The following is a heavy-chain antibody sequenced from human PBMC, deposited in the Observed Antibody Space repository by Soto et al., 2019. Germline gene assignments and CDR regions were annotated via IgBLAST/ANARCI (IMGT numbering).Heavy chain of an antibody. CDR3: ASEIYDFWRTNYYYYYGMDV. J-gene: IGHJ6*02. D-gene: IGHD3-3*01. CDR1: GGTFSSYA. CDR2: IIPIFGTA. Sequence: ASVKVSCKASGGTFSSYAISWVRQAPGQGLEWMGGIIPIFGTANYAQKFQGRVTITADESTSTAYMELSSLRSEDTAVYYCASEIYDFWRTNYYYYYGMDVWGQGTTVTVS. V-gene: IGHV1-69*13.